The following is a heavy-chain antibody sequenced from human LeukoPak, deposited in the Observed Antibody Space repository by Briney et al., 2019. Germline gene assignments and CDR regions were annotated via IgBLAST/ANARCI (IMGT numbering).Heavy chain of an antibody. CDR2: INSDGSST. J-gene: IGHJ6*03. CDR1: GFTFSSYW. V-gene: IGHV3-74*01. Sequence: PGGSLRLSCAASGFTFSSYWMHWVRQAPGKGLVWVSRINSDGSSTSYADSVKGRFTISIDNAKNTLYLQMNSLRAEDTAVYYCARAGIAVAGFKDYYYMDVWGKGTTVTVSS. D-gene: IGHD6-19*01. CDR3: ARAGIAVAGFKDYYYMDV.